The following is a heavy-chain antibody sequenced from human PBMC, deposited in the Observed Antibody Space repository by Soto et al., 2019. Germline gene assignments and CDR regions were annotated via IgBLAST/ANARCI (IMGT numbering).Heavy chain of an antibody. J-gene: IGHJ6*02. Sequence: GESLKISCAASGFTFSSYAMSWVRQAPGKGLEWVSAISGSGGSTYYADSVKGRFTISRDNSKDTRYLQMNSLRAEDTAVYYCATRQGPRAGHYYYYYGMDVWGQGTTVTVSS. CDR2: ISGSGGST. CDR1: GFTFSSYA. V-gene: IGHV3-23*01. CDR3: ATRQGPRAGHYYYYYGMDV.